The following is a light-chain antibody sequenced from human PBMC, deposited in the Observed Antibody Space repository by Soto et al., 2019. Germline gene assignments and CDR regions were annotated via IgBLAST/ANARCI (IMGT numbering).Light chain of an antibody. Sequence: DIPMTQSPSTLSTSERDRVTISCRASQSVSIWLAWYQQKPGRAPKLLIYKSSILESGVPSRFSGSGSGTDFALKISRVEAEDVGVYYCMQGTHWPITFGQGTRLEI. CDR1: QSVSIW. V-gene: IGKV1-5*03. CDR2: KSS. J-gene: IGKJ5*01. CDR3: MQGTHWPIT.